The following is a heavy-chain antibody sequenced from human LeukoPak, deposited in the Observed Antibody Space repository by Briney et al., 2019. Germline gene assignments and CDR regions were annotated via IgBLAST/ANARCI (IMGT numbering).Heavy chain of an antibody. CDR3: VRHVSTNTGYFDY. CDR2: VYYDGTS. J-gene: IGHJ4*02. Sequence: SETLSLTCTVSGGSINSHSYYWGWIRQPPGKGPEWIGSVYYDGTSYSNPSLQSRAAVFVDTSRDQFSLDLSFVTAADTALYYCVRHVSTNTGYFDYCGQGTLVSVSS. CDR1: GGSINSHSYY. V-gene: IGHV4-39*01. D-gene: IGHD5-24*01.